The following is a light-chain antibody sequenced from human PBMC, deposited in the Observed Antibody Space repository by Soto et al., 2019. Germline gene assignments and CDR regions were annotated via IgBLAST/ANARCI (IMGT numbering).Light chain of an antibody. CDR2: EVS. V-gene: IGLV2-8*01. CDR3: SSYGGSNNYV. Sequence: QSALTQHPSASGSPGQSVTISCTGTSSDVGGYNYVSWYQQHPGKAPKLMIYEVSKRPSGVPDRFSGSKSGNTASLTVSGLQAEDEADYYCSSYGGSNNYVFGTGTKLTVL. CDR1: SSDVGGYNY. J-gene: IGLJ1*01.